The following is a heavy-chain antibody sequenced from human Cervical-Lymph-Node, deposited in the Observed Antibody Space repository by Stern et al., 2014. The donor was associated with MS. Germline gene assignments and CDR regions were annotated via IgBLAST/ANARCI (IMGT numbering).Heavy chain of an antibody. CDR3: SRDTGYCSGGSCYSQMDFQH. CDR2: ITPMFGTT. Sequence: VQLVQSGAEVKKPGSSLKVSCKTSGGTFSSYAISWVRQAPGQGLEWMGVITPMFGTTHYGQKFQGRVTITADESTSTVYMEMSSLRSEDTAVYYCSRDTGYCSGGSCYSQMDFQHWGQGTLVVVSS. CDR1: GGTFSSYA. V-gene: IGHV1-69*01. J-gene: IGHJ1*01. D-gene: IGHD2-15*01.